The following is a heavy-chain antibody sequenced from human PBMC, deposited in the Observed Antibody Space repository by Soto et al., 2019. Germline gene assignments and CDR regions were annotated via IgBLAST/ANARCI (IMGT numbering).Heavy chain of an antibody. CDR3: ASTYGSWSYFSFDY. D-gene: IGHD3-10*01. Sequence: QVQLVQSGAEVKKPGSSVKFSCKASGGTFSSYAISWVRHAPGQGLEWMGGIIPIFGTANYAQKFQGRVTITADKSTSTAYMELSSLRSEDTAVYYCASTYGSWSYFSFDYWGQGTLVNVSS. V-gene: IGHV1-69*06. CDR1: GGTFSSYA. CDR2: IIPIFGTA. J-gene: IGHJ4*02.